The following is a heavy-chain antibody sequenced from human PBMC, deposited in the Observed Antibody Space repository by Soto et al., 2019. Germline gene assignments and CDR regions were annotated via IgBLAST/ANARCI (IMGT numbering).Heavy chain of an antibody. V-gene: IGHV1-2*02. CDR3: ARGYSYGFSYSDY. CDR1: GYTFTGYY. Sequence: ASVKVSCKASGYTFTGYYMHWVRQAPGQGLEWMGWINPNSGGTNYAQKFQGRVTMTRDTSISTAYMELSRLRSDDTAVYYCARGYSYGFSYSDYWGQGTLVTVSS. CDR2: INPNSGGT. D-gene: IGHD5-18*01. J-gene: IGHJ4*02.